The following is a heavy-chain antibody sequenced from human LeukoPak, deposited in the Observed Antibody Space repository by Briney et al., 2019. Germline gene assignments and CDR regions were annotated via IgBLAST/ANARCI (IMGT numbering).Heavy chain of an antibody. J-gene: IGHJ6*02. CDR1: GYTFTSYG. CDR2: ISAYNGNT. Sequence: GASVKASCKASGYTFTSYGISWVRQAPGQGLEWMGWISAYNGNTNYAQKLQGRVTMTTDTSTSTAYMELRSLRSDDTAVYYCARDPRGVRYFDWLPNYYYGMDVWGQGTTVTVSS. CDR3: ARDPRGVRYFDWLPNYYYGMDV. V-gene: IGHV1-18*01. D-gene: IGHD3-9*01.